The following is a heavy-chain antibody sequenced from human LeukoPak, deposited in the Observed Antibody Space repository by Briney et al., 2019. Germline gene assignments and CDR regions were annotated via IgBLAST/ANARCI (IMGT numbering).Heavy chain of an antibody. V-gene: IGHV3-9*01. CDR2: ISWNSGSI. CDR1: GFTFDDYA. J-gene: IGHJ4*02. Sequence: GRSLKLSCAASGFTFDDYAMHWVRQAPGKGLEWVSGISWNSGSIGYADSVKGRFTISRDNAKNSLYLQMNSLRAEDTALYYCAKGTRFLPLYYFDYWGQGTLVTVSS. D-gene: IGHD3-3*01. CDR3: AKGTRFLPLYYFDY.